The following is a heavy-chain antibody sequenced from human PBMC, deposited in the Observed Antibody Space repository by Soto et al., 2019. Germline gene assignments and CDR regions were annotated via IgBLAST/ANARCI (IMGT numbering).Heavy chain of an antibody. D-gene: IGHD6-19*01. V-gene: IGHV1-69*13. CDR1: GGTFSSYA. J-gene: IGHJ4*02. Sequence: GASVKVSCKASGGTFSSYATSWVRQAPGQGLEWMGGIIPIFGTANYAQKFQGRVTITADESTSTAYMELSSLRSEDTAVYYCARVSAYSSGWSFDYWGQGTLVTVSS. CDR3: ARVSAYSSGWSFDY. CDR2: IIPIFGTA.